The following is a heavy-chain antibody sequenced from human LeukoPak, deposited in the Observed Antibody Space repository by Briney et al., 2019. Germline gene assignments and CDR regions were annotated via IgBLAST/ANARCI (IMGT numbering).Heavy chain of an antibody. V-gene: IGHV1-69*04. Sequence: GSSVKVSCKASGGTFSSYTISWVRQAPGQGLEWMGRIIPILGIANYAQKFQGRVTITADKSTSTAYMELSSLRSEDTAVYYCAREPVNLRYDFWSGYYTADFDYWGQGTLVTVSS. CDR1: GGTFSSYT. D-gene: IGHD3-3*01. CDR2: IIPILGIA. CDR3: AREPVNLRYDFWSGYYTADFDY. J-gene: IGHJ4*02.